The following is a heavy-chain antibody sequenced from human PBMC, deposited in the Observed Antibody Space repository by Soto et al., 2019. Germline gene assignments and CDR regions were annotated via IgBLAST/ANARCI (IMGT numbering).Heavy chain of an antibody. CDR3: ARDPIVGAGVSARYYYYGMDV. CDR1: GGSISSGDYY. J-gene: IGHJ6*02. Sequence: SETLSLTCTVSGGSISSGDYYWSWIRQPPGKGLEWIGYIYYSGSTYYNPSLKSRVTISVDTSKNQFSLKLSSVTAADTAVYYCARDPIVGAGVSARYYYYGMDVWGQGTTVTVSS. D-gene: IGHD3-22*01. CDR2: IYYSGST. V-gene: IGHV4-30-4*01.